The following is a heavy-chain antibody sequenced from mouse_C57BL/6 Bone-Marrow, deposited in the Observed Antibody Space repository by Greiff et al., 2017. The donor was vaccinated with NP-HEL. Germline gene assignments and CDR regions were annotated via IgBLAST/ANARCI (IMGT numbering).Heavy chain of an antibody. D-gene: IGHD1-1*01. CDR1: GYTFTSYG. CDR3: ALATERCAY. J-gene: IGHJ3*01. CDR2: IYPRSGNT. V-gene: IGHV1-81*01. Sequence: QVQLQQSGAELARPGASVKLSCKASGYTFTSYGISWVKQRTGQGLEWIGEIYPRSGNTYYNEKFKGKATLTADKSSSTAYMELRSLTSEDSAVYFCALATERCAYWGRGTLVTVSA.